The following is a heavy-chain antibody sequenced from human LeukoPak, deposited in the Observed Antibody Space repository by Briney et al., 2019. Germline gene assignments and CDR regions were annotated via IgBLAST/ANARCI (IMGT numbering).Heavy chain of an antibody. CDR2: IYYSGST. CDR1: GGSISSYY. V-gene: IGHV4-59*01. D-gene: IGHD6-13*01. Sequence: SETLSLTCTVSGGSISSYYWSWIRQPPGKGLEWIGYIYYSGSTNYNPSLKSRVTISVDTSKNQFSLKLSSVTAADTAVYYCARVTGSSWHYYMDVWGKGTTVTVSS. J-gene: IGHJ6*03. CDR3: ARVTGSSWHYYMDV.